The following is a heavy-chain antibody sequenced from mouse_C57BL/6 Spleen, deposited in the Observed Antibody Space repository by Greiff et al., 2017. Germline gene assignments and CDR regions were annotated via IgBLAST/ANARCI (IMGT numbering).Heavy chain of an antibody. CDR3: ARWDGYYGY. CDR1: GYTFTSYW. V-gene: IGHV1-72*01. Sequence: VQLQQPGAELVKPGASLKLSCKASGYTFTSYWMHWVQQRPGRGLEWIGRIDPNSGGTKYNEKFKSKATLTVDKPSSTAYMQLSSLTSEESAVYYCARWDGYYGYWGQGTTLTVSS. D-gene: IGHD2-3*01. J-gene: IGHJ2*01. CDR2: IDPNSGGT.